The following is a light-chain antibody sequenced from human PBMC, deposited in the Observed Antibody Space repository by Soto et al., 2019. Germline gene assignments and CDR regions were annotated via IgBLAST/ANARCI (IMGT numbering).Light chain of an antibody. J-gene: IGLJ1*01. Sequence: QSVLTQPPSASGSPGQSVTISCTGTSSEVGAHNFVSWHQQHPGKAPKLMIYEVSKRPSGVPDRFSGSKSGNTASLTVSGLQAEDEADYYCSSYAGSNNYVFGPGTKVTV. CDR1: SSEVGAHNF. CDR3: SSYAGSNNYV. V-gene: IGLV2-8*01. CDR2: EVS.